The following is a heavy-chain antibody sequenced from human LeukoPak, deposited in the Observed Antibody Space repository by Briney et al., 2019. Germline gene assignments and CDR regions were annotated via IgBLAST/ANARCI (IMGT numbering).Heavy chain of an antibody. D-gene: IGHD3-22*01. CDR1: GGSFSGYY. CDR2: INHSGST. J-gene: IGHJ4*02. Sequence: SETLSLTCAVYGGSFSGYYWCWIRQPPGKGLEWIGEINHSGSTNYNPSLKSRVTISVDTSKNQFSLKLSSVTAADTAVYYCARSKEYYYDSSSYYPLGHWGQGTLVTVSS. V-gene: IGHV4-34*01. CDR3: ARSKEYYYDSSSYYPLGH.